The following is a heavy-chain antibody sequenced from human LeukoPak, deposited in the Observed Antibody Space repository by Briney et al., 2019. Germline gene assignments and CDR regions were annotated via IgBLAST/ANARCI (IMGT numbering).Heavy chain of an antibody. CDR1: GYTFTGYY. D-gene: IGHD2-2*01. Sequence: ASVKVSCKASGYTFTGYYMHWVRQAPGQGLEWMGRINPNSGGTNYAQKFQGRGTMTRDTSISTAYMELSRLRSDDTAVYYCAILGYCSSTSCPSGWFDPWGQGTLVTVSS. V-gene: IGHV1-2*06. CDR3: AILGYCSSTSCPSGWFDP. J-gene: IGHJ5*02. CDR2: INPNSGGT.